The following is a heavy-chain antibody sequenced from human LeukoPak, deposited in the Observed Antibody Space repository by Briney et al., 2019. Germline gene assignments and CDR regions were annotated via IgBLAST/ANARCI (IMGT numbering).Heavy chain of an antibody. D-gene: IGHD3-9*01. J-gene: IGHJ4*02. CDR3: ARYGASTYYDILTGPYFFDY. CDR1: GYTFTSYA. V-gene: IGHV1-24*01. CDR2: FDPEDGET. Sequence: GASVKVSCKASGYTFTSYAMNWVRQAPGQGLEWMGGFDPEDGETIYAQKFQGRVTMTEDTSTDTAYMELSSLRSEDTAMYYCARYGASTYYDILTGPYFFDYWGQGTLVTVSS.